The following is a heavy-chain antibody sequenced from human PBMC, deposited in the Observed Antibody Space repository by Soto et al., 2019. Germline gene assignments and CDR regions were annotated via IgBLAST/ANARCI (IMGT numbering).Heavy chain of an antibody. Sequence: GGSLRLSCAASGFTFSSYAMSWARQAPGKGLEWVSVIRGRGDRTYYADSVMGRFTISRDNSKNTVSLQMNSLRVDDTAIYYCAKNRGSGAPYYYDMDVWGQGTTVTVSS. D-gene: IGHD3-10*01. CDR2: IRGRGDRT. V-gene: IGHV3-23*01. CDR3: AKNRGSGAPYYYDMDV. CDR1: GFTFSSYA. J-gene: IGHJ6*02.